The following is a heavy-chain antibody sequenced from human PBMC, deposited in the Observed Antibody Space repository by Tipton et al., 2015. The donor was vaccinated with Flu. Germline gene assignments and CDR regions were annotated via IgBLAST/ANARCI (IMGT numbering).Heavy chain of an antibody. V-gene: IGHV3-33*08. J-gene: IGHJ4*02. CDR3: AREKEPLFDY. Sequence: SLRLSCAASGFTFSSYGIHWVRQAPGKGLEWVAYTWYDGSNTKYADSVKGRFTISRDNSKNTLYLQMNSLRAEDTAVYYCAREKEPLFDYWGQGTLVTVSS. D-gene: IGHD1-14*01. CDR2: TWYDGSNT. CDR1: GFTFSSYG.